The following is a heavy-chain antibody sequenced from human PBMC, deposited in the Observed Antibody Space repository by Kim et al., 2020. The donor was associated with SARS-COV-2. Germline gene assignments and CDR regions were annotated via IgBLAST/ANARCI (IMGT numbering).Heavy chain of an antibody. Sequence: GGSLRLSCAASGFTFSSYAMHWVRQAPGKGLEWVAVISYDGSNKYYADSVKGRFTISRDNSKNTLYLQMNSLRAEDTAVYYCASSLGSGYYSPWGDWGQG. V-gene: IGHV3-30*04. J-gene: IGHJ1*01. CDR2: ISYDGSNK. D-gene: IGHD3-22*01. CDR1: GFTFSSYA. CDR3: ASSLGSGYYSPWGD.